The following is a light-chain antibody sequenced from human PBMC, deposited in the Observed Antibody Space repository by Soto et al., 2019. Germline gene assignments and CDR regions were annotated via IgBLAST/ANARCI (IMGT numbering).Light chain of an antibody. CDR1: QSIGNY. Sequence: DIQMTQSPSSLSASVGDRVTITCRASQSIGNYLIWYQQKPGKAPNLLIYDASTLQSGVPSRFSGSGSGTDFTLTISSLQPEDFASYYCQQSYSIPLTFGPGTKVDIK. CDR3: QQSYSIPLT. CDR2: DAS. V-gene: IGKV1-39*01. J-gene: IGKJ3*01.